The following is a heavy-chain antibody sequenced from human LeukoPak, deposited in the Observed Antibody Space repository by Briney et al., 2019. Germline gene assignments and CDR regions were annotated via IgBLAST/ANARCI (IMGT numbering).Heavy chain of an antibody. V-gene: IGHV1-69*05. CDR1: GGTFSSYA. CDR3: ARDGYGSGSYYWFDP. CDR2: IIPIFGTA. D-gene: IGHD3-10*01. J-gene: IGHJ5*02. Sequence: ASVKVSCKASGGTFSSYAISWVRQAPGQGLEWMGGIIPIFGTANYAQKFQGRVTITTDESTSTAYRELGSLRSEDTAVYYCARDGYGSGSYYWFDPWGQGTLVTVSS.